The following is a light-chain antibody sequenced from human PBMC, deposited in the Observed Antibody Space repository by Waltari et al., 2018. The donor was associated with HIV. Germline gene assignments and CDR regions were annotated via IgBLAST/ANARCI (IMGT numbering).Light chain of an antibody. J-gene: IGLJ1*01. CDR1: NIGSKS. CDR3: QVWDSSSELAYV. V-gene: IGLV3-21*02. Sequence: SYVLTQPPSVSVAPGQTARITCGGNNIGSKSVHWYQQKPGQAPVLVVFDDSDRPSGIPDRFSGSNSGNTATLTIGRVEAGDEADYYCQVWDSSSELAYVFGTGTKVIV. CDR2: DDS.